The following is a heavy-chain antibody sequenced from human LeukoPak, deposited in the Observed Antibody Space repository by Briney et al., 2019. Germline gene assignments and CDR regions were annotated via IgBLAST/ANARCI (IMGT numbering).Heavy chain of an antibody. CDR3: ARSKSTYYDFWSGYYTGAGYLFDP. Sequence: NPSETLSLTCTLSVGSISSSSYYSGSICRPPAKGLERIGGIYYSGSTYYNPSLKSRVTISADTYKNHLSPKMSSVTAADTDVYYCARSKSTYYDFWSGYYTGAGYLFDPWGQGTLGTVSP. J-gene: IGHJ5*02. CDR2: IYYSGST. V-gene: IGHV4-39*01. D-gene: IGHD3-3*01. CDR1: VGSISSSSYY.